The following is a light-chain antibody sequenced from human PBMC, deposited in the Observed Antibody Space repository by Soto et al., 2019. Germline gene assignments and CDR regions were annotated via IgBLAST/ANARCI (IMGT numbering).Light chain of an antibody. J-gene: IGKJ2*01. CDR2: DAS. Sequence: DIQMTQSPSPLSASIGDRVTITCRASQSIDNWLAWYQQKPGKAPQLLIYDASRVETGVPSRFSASGSGTEFTLTISSLQADDSATYFCQHYNGYPYTFGPGTKLEIK. CDR3: QHYNGYPYT. V-gene: IGKV1-5*01. CDR1: QSIDNW.